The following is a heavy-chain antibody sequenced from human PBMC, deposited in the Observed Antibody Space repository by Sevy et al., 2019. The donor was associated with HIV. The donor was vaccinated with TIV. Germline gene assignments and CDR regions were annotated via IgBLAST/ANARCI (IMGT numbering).Heavy chain of an antibody. D-gene: IGHD2-21*01. CDR2: IKSKTDDGPT. Sequence: GGSLRLSCAASGFTFSNAWMSWVRQAPGKGLEWVGRIKSKTDDGPTDYAAPVKGRLSISSDDSKIKEYLQMNSLKTEDTAVYYCSTHILGVVWRWLQSDAFDIWGQGTMVTVSS. V-gene: IGHV3-15*01. CDR1: GFTFSNAW. J-gene: IGHJ3*02. CDR3: STHILGVVWRWLQSDAFDI.